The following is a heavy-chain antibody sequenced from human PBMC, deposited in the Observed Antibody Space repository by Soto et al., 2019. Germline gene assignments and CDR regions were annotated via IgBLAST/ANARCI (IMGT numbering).Heavy chain of an antibody. V-gene: IGHV1-2*04. CDR3: ARLPTRSSPFDY. J-gene: IGHJ4*02. CDR2: INPNSGGT. Sequence: ASVKVSCKASGYTFTGYYMRWVRQAPGQGLEWMGWINPNSGGTNYAQKFQGWVTMTRDTSISTAYMELSRLRSDDTAVYYCARLPTRSSPFDYWGQGTLVTVSS. CDR1: GYTFTGYY. D-gene: IGHD6-6*01.